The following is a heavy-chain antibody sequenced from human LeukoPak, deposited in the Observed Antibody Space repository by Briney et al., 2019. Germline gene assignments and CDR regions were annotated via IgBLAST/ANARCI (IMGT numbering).Heavy chain of an antibody. CDR1: GGSISSGF. J-gene: IGHJ3*02. CDR3: ARDRLNGYGAFDI. Sequence: PSETLSLTCTVSGGSISSGFWSWIRQPAGKGLEWIGRIHTSGSTIYNPSLNSRLSMSVDTSKNQFSLKLTSVTAADTAMYYCARDRLNGYGAFDIWGQGTIVTVSS. V-gene: IGHV4-4*07. CDR2: IHTSGST. D-gene: IGHD5-12*01.